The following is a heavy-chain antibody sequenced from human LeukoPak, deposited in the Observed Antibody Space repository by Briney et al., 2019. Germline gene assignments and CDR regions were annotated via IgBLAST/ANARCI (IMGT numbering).Heavy chain of an antibody. D-gene: IGHD5-18*01. CDR2: IYYSGST. J-gene: IGHJ5*02. CDR1: GGSISSSSYY. V-gene: IGHV4-39*01. Sequence: PSETLSLXCTVSGGSISSSSYYWGWIRQPPVKGLEWIGSIYYSGSTYYNPSLKSRVTISVDTSKNQFSLKLSSVTAADTAVYYCARHKRTAMVTKDNWFDPWGQGTLVTVSS. CDR3: ARHKRTAMVTKDNWFDP.